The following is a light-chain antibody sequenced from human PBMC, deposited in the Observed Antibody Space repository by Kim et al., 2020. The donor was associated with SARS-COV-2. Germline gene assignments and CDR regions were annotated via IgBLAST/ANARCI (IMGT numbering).Light chain of an antibody. CDR3: QQRSNWPPT. CDR2: DAS. V-gene: IGKV3-11*01. Sequence: SLSPGERATLSCRASQSVSSYLACYQQNPGQAPRLLMYDASNRATGIPARFSGSGSGTDFTLTISSLEPEDFAVYYCQQRSNWPPTFGQGTKLEI. CDR1: QSVSSY. J-gene: IGKJ2*01.